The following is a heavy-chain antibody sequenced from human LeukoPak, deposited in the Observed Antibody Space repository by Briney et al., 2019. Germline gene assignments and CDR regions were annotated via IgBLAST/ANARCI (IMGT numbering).Heavy chain of an antibody. D-gene: IGHD6-19*01. V-gene: IGHV5-51*01. CDR1: GYSFTKYW. CDR3: ARKAAVAGPNWFDP. CDR2: IYPGDSQT. Sequence: GESLKISCKASGYSFTKYWIGWVRQTPGKGLEWMGIIYPGDSQTKYSPSFQGEVTISADRSISTAYLQWSSLKASDTAIYYCARKAAVAGPNWFDPWGQGTLVTVSS. J-gene: IGHJ5*02.